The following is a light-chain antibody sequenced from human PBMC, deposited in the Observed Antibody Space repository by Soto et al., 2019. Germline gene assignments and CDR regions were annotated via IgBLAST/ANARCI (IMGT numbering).Light chain of an antibody. Sequence: QSALTQPRSVSGSPGQSVTISCTGTSSDVGGYNYVSWYQQHPGKAPKLMIYDVSKRPSGVPDRCSGSKSGNTASLTISGRQAEDEADYYCCSYAGSYTWVFGTGTKLTVL. CDR1: SSDVGGYNY. V-gene: IGLV2-11*01. CDR2: DVS. CDR3: CSYAGSYTWV. J-gene: IGLJ1*01.